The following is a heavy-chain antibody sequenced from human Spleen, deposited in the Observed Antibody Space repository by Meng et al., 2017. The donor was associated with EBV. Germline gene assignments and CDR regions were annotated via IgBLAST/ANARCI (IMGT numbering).Heavy chain of an antibody. D-gene: IGHD4-23*01. CDR2: ISMGGDT. V-gene: IGHV3-23*04. J-gene: IGHJ4*02. CDR3: AKDPPLSEYGGNGVMDY. Sequence: EVQMVESGGVLVQPGGSLRIACAASGFSLSGYAMNWLRQAPGKGLEWVSMISMGGDTYYADFAKGRFTISRDISKNTLYLQMNRLRVEDTAVYYCAKDPPLSEYGGNGVMDYWGQGTLVTVSS. CDR1: GFSLSGYA.